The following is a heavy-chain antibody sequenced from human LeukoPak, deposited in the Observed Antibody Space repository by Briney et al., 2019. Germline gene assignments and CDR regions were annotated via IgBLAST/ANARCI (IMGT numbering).Heavy chain of an antibody. CDR1: GYSISSGYY. Sequence: SETLSLTCTVSGYSISSGYYWGWIRQPPGKGLEWIGSIYHSGSTYYNPSLKSRVTISVDTSKNQFSLKLSSVTAADTAVYYCARSSYGYDSSGYYFDYWGQGTLVTVSS. CDR3: ARSSYGYDSSGYYFDY. D-gene: IGHD3-22*01. CDR2: IYHSGST. V-gene: IGHV4-38-2*02. J-gene: IGHJ4*02.